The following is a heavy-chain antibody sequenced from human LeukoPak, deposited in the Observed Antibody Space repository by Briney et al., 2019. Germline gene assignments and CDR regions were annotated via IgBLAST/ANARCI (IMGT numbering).Heavy chain of an antibody. D-gene: IGHD6-19*01. V-gene: IGHV3-53*01. CDR3: AKDARRTSGWYFFDY. CDR2: IYSGGST. Sequence: PGGSLRLSCAASGFIVSSNYMSWVRQAPGKGLEWVSLIYSGGSTYYADSVKGRFTISRDNSKNTVYLQMNSLRAEDTAVYYCAKDARRTSGWYFFDYWGQGSLVTVSS. J-gene: IGHJ4*02. CDR1: GFIVSSNY.